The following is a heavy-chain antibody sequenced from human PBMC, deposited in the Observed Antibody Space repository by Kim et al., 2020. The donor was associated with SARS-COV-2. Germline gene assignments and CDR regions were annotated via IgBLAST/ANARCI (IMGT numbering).Heavy chain of an antibody. Sequence: GNKNYAQKRQGRVNMATDTYASTAYMELRSLRSDDTAVYYCARGQRSFDYWGQGTLVTVSS. CDR3: ARGQRSFDY. CDR2: GNK. D-gene: IGHD5-18*01. V-gene: IGHV1-18*01. J-gene: IGHJ4*02.